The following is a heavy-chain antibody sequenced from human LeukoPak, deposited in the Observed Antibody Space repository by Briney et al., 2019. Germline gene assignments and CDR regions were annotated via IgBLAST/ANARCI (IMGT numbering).Heavy chain of an antibody. CDR1: GFTFSSYS. Sequence: GGSLRLSCAASGFTFSSYSMTWVRQAPGKGLEWVSYISSSSSTIYYADSVKGRFTISRDNAKNSLYLQMNSLRDEDTAVYYCARDAGTQTTVTTQPKGTFDYWGQGTLVTVSS. D-gene: IGHD4-17*01. CDR3: ARDAGTQTTVTTQPKGTFDY. V-gene: IGHV3-48*02. CDR2: ISSSSSTI. J-gene: IGHJ4*02.